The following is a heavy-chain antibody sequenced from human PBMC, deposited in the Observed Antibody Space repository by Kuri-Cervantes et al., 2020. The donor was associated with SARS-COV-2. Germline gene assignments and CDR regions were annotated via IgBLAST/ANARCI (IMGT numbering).Heavy chain of an antibody. Sequence: GESLKISCAASGFTFSSYAMSWVRQAPGKGLEWVANIKQDGSEKYYVDSVKGRFTISRDNSKNTLYLQMNSLRAEDTAVYYCARDCSSTSCYSHPTYYYYGMDVWGQGATVTVSS. J-gene: IGHJ6*02. D-gene: IGHD2-2*01. CDR1: GFTFSSYA. V-gene: IGHV3-7*01. CDR3: ARDCSSTSCYSHPTYYYYGMDV. CDR2: IKQDGSEK.